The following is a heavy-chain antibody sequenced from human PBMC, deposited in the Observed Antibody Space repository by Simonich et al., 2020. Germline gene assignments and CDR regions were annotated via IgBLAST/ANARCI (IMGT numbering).Heavy chain of an antibody. V-gene: IGHV3-21*01. CDR1: GFNFSSYS. Sequence: EVQLVESGGGLVKPGGSLRLSCAASGFNFSSYSMNWVRQAPGNGQDRASSISSSSSYIYYAESVKGRFTISRDNAKNSLYLQMNSLRAEDTAVYYCARDAAGDYWGQGTLVTVSS. CDR2: ISSSSSYI. D-gene: IGHD6-13*01. CDR3: ARDAAGDY. J-gene: IGHJ4*02.